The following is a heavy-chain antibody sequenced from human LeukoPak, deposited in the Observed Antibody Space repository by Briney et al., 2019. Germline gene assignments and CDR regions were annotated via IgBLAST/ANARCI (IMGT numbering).Heavy chain of an antibody. CDR1: GFTFSSYA. D-gene: IGHD2-2*01. J-gene: IGHJ4*02. V-gene: IGHV3-23*01. CDR3: ANEYCSSTSCSHFDY. Sequence: PGGSLRLSCAASGFTFSSYAMSWVRQAPGKGLEWVSAISGSGGSTYYADSVKGRFTISRDNSKNTLYLQMNSLRAEDTAVYYCANEYCSSTSCSHFDYWGQGTLVTVSS. CDR2: ISGSGGST.